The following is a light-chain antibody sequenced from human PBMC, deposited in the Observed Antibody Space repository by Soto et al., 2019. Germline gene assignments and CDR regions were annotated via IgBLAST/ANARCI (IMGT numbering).Light chain of an antibody. CDR3: HQYNNWPRT. V-gene: IGKV3-15*01. J-gene: IGKJ1*01. Sequence: EIVMTQSPATLSVSPGERATLSCRASQSVNSNLAWYQQKPGQAPRLLIYGASSRATGIPARFSGSGSGTEFTLSISSLQSEDFAVYYCHQYNNWPRTFGQGTKVEIK. CDR1: QSVNSN. CDR2: GAS.